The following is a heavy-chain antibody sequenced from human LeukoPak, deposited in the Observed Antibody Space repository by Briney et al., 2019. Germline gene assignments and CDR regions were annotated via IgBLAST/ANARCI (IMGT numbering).Heavy chain of an antibody. V-gene: IGHV4-31*03. J-gene: IGHJ4*02. CDR1: GGSISRVGYY. Sequence: SQTLSLTCTVSGGSISRVGYYWSWIRQHPGKGLEWIGYIYYGGSTYYNPSLKSRVTISVDTSKNQFSLKLSSVTAADTAVYYCARVSRDGYNKYYFDYWGQGTLVTVSS. D-gene: IGHD5-24*01. CDR2: IYYGGST. CDR3: ARVSRDGYNKYYFDY.